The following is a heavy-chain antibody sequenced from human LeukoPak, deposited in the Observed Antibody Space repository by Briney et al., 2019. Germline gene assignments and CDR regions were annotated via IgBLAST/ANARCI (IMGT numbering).Heavy chain of an antibody. CDR3: ARAYITMVRGVSSYAFDI. J-gene: IGHJ3*02. V-gene: IGHV1-18*01. CDR1: GYTFKSYG. D-gene: IGHD3-10*01. CDR2: ISAYNGNT. Sequence: GASVKVSCKASGYTFKSYGISWVRQAPGQGLEWMGWISAYNGNTNYAQKLQGRVTMTTDTSTSTAYMELRSLRSDDTAVYYCARAYITMVRGVSSYAFDIWGQGTMVTVSS.